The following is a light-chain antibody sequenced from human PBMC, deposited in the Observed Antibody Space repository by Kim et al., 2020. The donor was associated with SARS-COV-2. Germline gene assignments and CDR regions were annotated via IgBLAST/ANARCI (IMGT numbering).Light chain of an antibody. CDR2: RNN. CDR1: SSNIGSNY. CDR3: TAWDDSLSGWV. J-gene: IGLJ3*02. Sequence: ELTQPPSASGTPGQRVTISCSGSSSNIGSNYVYWYQQLPGTAPKLLIYRNNQRPSGVPDRFSGSKSGTSASLAISGLRSEDEADYYCTAWDDSLSGWVFGGGTQLTVL. V-gene: IGLV1-47*01.